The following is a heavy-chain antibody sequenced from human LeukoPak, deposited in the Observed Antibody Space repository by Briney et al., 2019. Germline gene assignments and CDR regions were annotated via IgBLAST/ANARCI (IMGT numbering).Heavy chain of an antibody. CDR3: AGTGYDIIFDY. V-gene: IGHV3-74*01. CDR2: ISTDGSST. CDR1: GFTFSSYW. D-gene: IGHD3-9*01. Sequence: SGGSLRLSCAASGFTFSSYWMHWVCQGPGKGLVWVSRISTDGSSTDYADSVKGRFTISRENAKNALYLQMNSLRAEDTAVYYCAGTGYDIIFDYWGQGTLVTVSS. J-gene: IGHJ4*02.